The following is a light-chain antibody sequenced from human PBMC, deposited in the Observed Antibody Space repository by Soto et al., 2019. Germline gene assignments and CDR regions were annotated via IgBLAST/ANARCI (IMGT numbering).Light chain of an antibody. Sequence: DIQMTQPPSTLSSSVGDRVTITCRASQSISSWLAWYHQKPGKAPKLLIYKASSLESGVPSRFIGSGSGTEFTLTISSLQPDDLATYYCQQYNSSPFTFGPGTKVDIK. CDR2: KAS. CDR3: QQYNSSPFT. CDR1: QSISSW. V-gene: IGKV1-5*03. J-gene: IGKJ3*01.